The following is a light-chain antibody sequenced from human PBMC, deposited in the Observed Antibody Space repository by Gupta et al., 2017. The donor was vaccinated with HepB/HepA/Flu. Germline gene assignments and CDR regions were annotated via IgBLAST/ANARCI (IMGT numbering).Light chain of an antibody. CDR1: QTVYSF. J-gene: IGKJ1*01. CDR2: DAS. V-gene: IGKV3-11*01. CDR3: QQRSDWPPWA. Sequence: EIVLTQSPATLSLSPGERATLSCRASQTVYSFLAWYQQKPGQAPRLLIYDASNRATGIPARFSGSGFGTDFTLTISSLEPEDFAVYYWQQRSDWPPWAFGQGTKVEVK.